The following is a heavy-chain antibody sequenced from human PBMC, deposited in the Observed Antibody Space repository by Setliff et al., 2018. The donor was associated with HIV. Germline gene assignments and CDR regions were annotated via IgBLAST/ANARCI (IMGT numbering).Heavy chain of an antibody. J-gene: IGHJ6*03. V-gene: IGHV4-59*01. Sequence: PSETLSLTCTVSGGSISGYYWSWIRQPPGKGLEYIGSIFFTGNTIYNPSLKARVTLSVDMSKNQVFLRLSSVTAADTAAYYCVRGYCSSTTCYEDYYYMDVWGKGSTVTVSS. CDR2: IFFTGNT. CDR1: GGSISGYY. D-gene: IGHD2-2*01. CDR3: VRGYCSSTTCYEDYYYMDV.